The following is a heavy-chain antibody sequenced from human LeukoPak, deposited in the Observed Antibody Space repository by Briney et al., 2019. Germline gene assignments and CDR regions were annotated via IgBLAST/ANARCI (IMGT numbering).Heavy chain of an antibody. D-gene: IGHD4-17*01. CDR1: DGSISHYY. Sequence: PSETLSLTCTVSDGSISHYYWSWIRQSPGKGLEWIGYIYYSGTTNYNPSLKSRVTISVDTSRNQFSLQLRSVTAADTAVYYCAREDPQTTVPEGMDVWGQGTTVIVSS. CDR2: IYYSGTT. CDR3: AREDPQTTVPEGMDV. J-gene: IGHJ6*02. V-gene: IGHV4-59*01.